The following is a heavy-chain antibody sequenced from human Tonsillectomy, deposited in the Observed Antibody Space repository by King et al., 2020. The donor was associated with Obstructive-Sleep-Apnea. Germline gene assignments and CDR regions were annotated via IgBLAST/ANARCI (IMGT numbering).Heavy chain of an antibody. Sequence: VQLVESGGGVVQPGRSLRLSCAASGFTFSSYGMHWVRQAPGKGLEWVAFIRYDGSNKYYADSVKGRFTISMDNSKNTLYLQMNSPGAEDTAVYYCAKDSLGSWYGAPHFDYWGQGTLVTVSS. CDR1: GFTFSSYG. CDR2: IRYDGSNK. CDR3: AKDSLGSWYGAPHFDY. V-gene: IGHV3-30*02. D-gene: IGHD6-13*01. J-gene: IGHJ4*02.